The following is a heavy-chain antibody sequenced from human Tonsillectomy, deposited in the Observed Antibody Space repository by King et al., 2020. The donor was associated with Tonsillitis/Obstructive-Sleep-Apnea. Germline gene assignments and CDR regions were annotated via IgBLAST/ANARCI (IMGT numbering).Heavy chain of an antibody. J-gene: IGHJ3*01. Sequence: VQLVESGGDLVQPGRSLRLSCAASGFTFDDYAMHWVRQAPGEGLEGVSGISWNSGSIDYADSVKGRFTISRDNAKNSLHLQMNSLKTEDTALYYCAKVSLIFGWGSYRPFGTGGQGTMVTVSS. CDR3: AKVSLIFGWGSYRPFGT. V-gene: IGHV3-9*01. D-gene: IGHD3-16*02. CDR2: ISWNSGSI. CDR1: GFTFDDYA.